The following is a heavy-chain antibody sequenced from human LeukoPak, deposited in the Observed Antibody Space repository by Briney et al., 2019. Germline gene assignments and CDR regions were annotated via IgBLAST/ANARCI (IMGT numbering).Heavy chain of an antibody. D-gene: IGHD3-3*02. Sequence: PGGSLRLSCAASGFTFSSYAMSWVRQAPGKGLEWVSAISGSGGSTYYADSVKGRFTISRDNSKNTLYLQMNSLRAEDTAVYYCAKRSIFGVVIIADFDYWGQGTLVTVSS. CDR1: GFTFSSYA. CDR2: ISGSGGST. CDR3: AKRSIFGVVIIADFDY. V-gene: IGHV3-23*01. J-gene: IGHJ4*02.